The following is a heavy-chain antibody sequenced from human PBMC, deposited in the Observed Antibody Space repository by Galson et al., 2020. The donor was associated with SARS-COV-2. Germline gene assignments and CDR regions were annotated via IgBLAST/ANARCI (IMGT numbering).Heavy chain of an antibody. CDR3: AKDKSSSSGWYGAFDI. CDR1: GFTFDDYA. CDR2: ISWNSGSI. D-gene: IGHD6-19*01. V-gene: IGHV3-9*03. J-gene: IGHJ3*02. Sequence: GGSLRLSCAASGFTFDDYAMHWVRQAPGKGLEWVSGISWNSGSIGYADSVKGRFTISRDNAKNSLYLQMNSLRAEDMALYYCAKDKSSSSGWYGAFDIWGQGTMVTVSS.